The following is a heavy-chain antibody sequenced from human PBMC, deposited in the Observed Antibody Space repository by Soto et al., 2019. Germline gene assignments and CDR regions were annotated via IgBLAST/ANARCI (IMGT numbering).Heavy chain of an antibody. CDR2: ISVSGGST. D-gene: IGHD2-15*01. Sequence: PGGSLRRSCAASGFTFSSYAMSWVREAPGKGLEWVSAISVSGGSTYYADSVKGRFTISRDNSKNTLYLQMNSLRAEDTAVYYCAKEGKVEVLVDYWGQGTLVTVSS. CDR1: GFTFSSYA. V-gene: IGHV3-23*01. J-gene: IGHJ4*02. CDR3: AKEGKVEVLVDY.